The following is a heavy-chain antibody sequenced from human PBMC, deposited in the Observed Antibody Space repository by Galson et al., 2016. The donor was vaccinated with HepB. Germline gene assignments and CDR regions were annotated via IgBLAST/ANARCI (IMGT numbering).Heavy chain of an antibody. D-gene: IGHD1-26*01. CDR1: GDSVSSDPYY. J-gene: IGHJ4*02. CDR2: VSYSGST. V-gene: IGHV4-61*01. Sequence: SETLSLTCTVSGDSVSSDPYYWSWIRQPPGKGLEWLGYVSYSGSTTYNPPLKGRVSMSIETSKNQVYLTPNSVTAADTAVYYCARHSGNYRRPFDSWGPGTLLIVS. CDR3: ARHSGNYRRPFDS.